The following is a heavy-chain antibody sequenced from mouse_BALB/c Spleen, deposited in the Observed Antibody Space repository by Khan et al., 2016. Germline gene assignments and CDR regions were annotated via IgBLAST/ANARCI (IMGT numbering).Heavy chain of an antibody. J-gene: IGHJ3*01. CDR1: GYTFTNYG. CDR2: INTNSGDP. Sequence: QIQLVQSGPELKKPGETVKISCKASGYTFTNYGMNWVKQAPGKGLKWMGRINTNSGDPTYAEEFKGRFAFSLETSASTAYLQINNLTNEDTATYYCAEGGHYLSADWGEGTLVTVAA. CDR3: AEGGHYLSAD. D-gene: IGHD2-1*01. V-gene: IGHV9-3*02.